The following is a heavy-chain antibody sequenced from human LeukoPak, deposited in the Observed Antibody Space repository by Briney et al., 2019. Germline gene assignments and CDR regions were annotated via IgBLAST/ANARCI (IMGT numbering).Heavy chain of an antibody. V-gene: IGHV1-69*05. Sequence: SVKVSCKASGGTFSSYAISWVRQAPGQGLEWMGRIIPIFGTANYARKFQGRVTIITDESTSTAYMELSSLRSEDTAVYYCARVDYDFWSGYSVNWFDPWGQGTLVTVSS. CDR1: GGTFSSYA. CDR2: IIPIFGTA. CDR3: ARVDYDFWSGYSVNWFDP. D-gene: IGHD3-3*01. J-gene: IGHJ5*02.